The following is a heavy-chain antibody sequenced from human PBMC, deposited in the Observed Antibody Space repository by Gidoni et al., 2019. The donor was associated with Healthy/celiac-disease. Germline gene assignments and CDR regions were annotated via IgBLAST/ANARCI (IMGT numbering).Heavy chain of an antibody. CDR1: GGSFSGYY. Sequence: QVQLQQWGAGLLKPSETLSLTCAVSGGSFSGYYWSWIRQPPGKGLEWIGEINHSGSTNYNPSLKSRVTISVDTSKNQFSLKLSSVTAADTAVYYCARGSLDGYSRDARWFDPWGQGTLVTVSS. CDR3: ARGSLDGYSRDARWFDP. J-gene: IGHJ5*02. CDR2: INHSGST. D-gene: IGHD6-13*01. V-gene: IGHV4-34*01.